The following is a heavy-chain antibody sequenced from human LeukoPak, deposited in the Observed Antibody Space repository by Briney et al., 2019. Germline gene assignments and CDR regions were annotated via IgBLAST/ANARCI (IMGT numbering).Heavy chain of an antibody. CDR1: GGSLSSSTYY. CDR3: ARHPMVRGVIIRPAGVDY. D-gene: IGHD3-10*01. J-gene: IGHJ4*02. CDR2: IYYSGST. V-gene: IGHV4-39*01. Sequence: SETLSLTCTVSGGSLSSSTYYWGWIRQPPGKGLEWIGSIYYSGSTYYNPSLKSRVTISVDTSKNQFSLKLSSVTAADTAVYYCARHPMVRGVIIRPAGVDYWGQGTLVTVSS.